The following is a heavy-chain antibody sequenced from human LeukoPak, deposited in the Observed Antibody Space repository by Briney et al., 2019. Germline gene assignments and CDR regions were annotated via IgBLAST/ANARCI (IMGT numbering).Heavy chain of an antibody. CDR3: ARGRYCSSGSCYFDY. J-gene: IGHJ4*02. CDR1: GFTFSSYN. Sequence: GGSLRLSCAASGFTFSSYNMNWVRQAPGKGLEWVSSISSSSSYIYYADSVRGRFTISRDNAKNSLYLQMNSLRGEDTAVYYCARGRYCSSGSCYFDYWGQGTLVTVSS. V-gene: IGHV3-21*04. D-gene: IGHD2-15*01. CDR2: ISSSSSYI.